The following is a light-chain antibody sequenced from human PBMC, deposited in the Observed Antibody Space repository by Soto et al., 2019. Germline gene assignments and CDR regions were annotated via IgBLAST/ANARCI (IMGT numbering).Light chain of an antibody. CDR2: EVS. V-gene: IGLV2-14*01. Sequence: QSALTQPASVSGSPGQSITISCAGTRSDIGSYNRVSWYQQPPGKAPKLLIYEVSNRPSGVSNRFSGSKSGNTASLTISGLQAEDETDYYCCSYTTYSTYVFGTGTKLTVL. CDR3: CSYTTYSTYV. J-gene: IGLJ1*01. CDR1: RSDIGSYNR.